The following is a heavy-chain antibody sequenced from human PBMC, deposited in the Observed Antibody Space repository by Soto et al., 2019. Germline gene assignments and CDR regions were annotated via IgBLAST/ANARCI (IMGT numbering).Heavy chain of an antibody. D-gene: IGHD2-2*01. Sequence: PGESLKISCKGSGYSFTNYWIGWVRQMPGKGLEWMGRIYPGDSDTRYSPSFEGQVTISADKSISTAYLQWSGRKASDTAMYYCAGRKASSTTSRSFRAGFDYWGQGTLVTVSS. CDR2: IYPGDSDT. CDR1: GYSFTNYW. V-gene: IGHV5-51*01. J-gene: IGHJ4*02. CDR3: AGRKASSTTSRSFRAGFDY.